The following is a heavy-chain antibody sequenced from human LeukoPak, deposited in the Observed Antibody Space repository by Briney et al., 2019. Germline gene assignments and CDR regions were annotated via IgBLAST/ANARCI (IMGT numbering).Heavy chain of an antibody. Sequence: SETLSLTCTVSGGSISSSSFYWGWLRQPPGKGLEWIASIYYSGNTQYNPSLKRRVTISVHTSKNQFALKLSSVTAADTAVYYRARSNWGWNYYYYHMDVWGKGTTVTVSS. J-gene: IGHJ6*03. CDR3: ARSNWGWNYYYYHMDV. CDR2: IYYSGNT. V-gene: IGHV4-39*01. D-gene: IGHD7-27*01. CDR1: GGSISSSSFY.